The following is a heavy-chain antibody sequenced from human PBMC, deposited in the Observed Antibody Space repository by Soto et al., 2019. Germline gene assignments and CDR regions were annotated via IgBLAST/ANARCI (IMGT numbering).Heavy chain of an antibody. D-gene: IGHD2-15*01. Sequence: GGSLRLSCAASGFTFSSYAMRWVRQAPVKGLEWVSAISGSGGSTYYADSVKGRFTISRDNSKNTLYLQIHTLRAEDTAVYYCARHLGVLGGWFDPWGQGTLVTSPQ. CDR2: ISGSGGST. CDR1: GFTFSSYA. CDR3: ARHLGVLGGWFDP. J-gene: IGHJ5*02. V-gene: IGHV3-23*01.